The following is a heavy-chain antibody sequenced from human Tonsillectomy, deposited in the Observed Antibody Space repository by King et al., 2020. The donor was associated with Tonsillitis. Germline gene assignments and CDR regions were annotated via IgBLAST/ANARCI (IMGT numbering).Heavy chain of an antibody. Sequence: VQLVQSGGGLVQSGGSLRLSCAASGFTFSSYSMNWVRQAPGKGLEWVSYISSSSSTIYYADSVKGRFTISRDNAKNSLYLQMNTLRAEDTAVYYCARALMSDHVGYYYGMDVWGQGTTVTVSS. J-gene: IGHJ6*02. V-gene: IGHV3-48*01. CDR1: GFTFSSYS. CDR2: ISSSSSTI. D-gene: IGHD1-14*01. CDR3: ARALMSDHVGYYYGMDV.